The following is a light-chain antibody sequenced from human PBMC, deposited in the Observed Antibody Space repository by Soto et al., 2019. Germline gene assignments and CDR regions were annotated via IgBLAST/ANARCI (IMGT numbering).Light chain of an antibody. J-gene: IGKJ1*01. CDR1: QTISNW. Sequence: DIQMTQSPSTLSASVGDRVTITCRASQTISNWLAWYQQKPGKAPDLLIYDASHLEEGVPSRFSASGSGTEFTLTISSLQPDDFATYYCQQYNSYPWTFGQGTKVEIK. CDR3: QQYNSYPWT. CDR2: DAS. V-gene: IGKV1-5*01.